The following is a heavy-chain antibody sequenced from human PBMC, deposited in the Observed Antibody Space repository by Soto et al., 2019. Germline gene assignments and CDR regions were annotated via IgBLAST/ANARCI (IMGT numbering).Heavy chain of an antibody. V-gene: IGHV3-23*01. CDR3: AKDGQPLRFLEWFHVSYFDY. J-gene: IGHJ4*02. Sequence: PGGSLRLSCAASGFTFSSYAMSWVRQAPGKGLEWVSAISGSGGSTYYADSVKGRFTISRDNSKNTLYLQMNSLRAEDTAVYYCAKDGQPLRFLEWFHVSYFDYWGQGTLVTVSS. D-gene: IGHD3-3*01. CDR2: ISGSGGST. CDR1: GFTFSSYA.